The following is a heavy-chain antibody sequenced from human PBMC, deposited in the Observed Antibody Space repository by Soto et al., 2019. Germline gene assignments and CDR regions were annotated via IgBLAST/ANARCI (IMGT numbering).Heavy chain of an antibody. CDR2: IIPIFGTA. CDR1: GGTFSSYA. D-gene: IGHD2-2*01. V-gene: IGHV1-69*01. J-gene: IGHJ6*02. CDR3: ARGVVVVPAATVYYGMDV. Sequence: QVQLVQSGAEVKKPGSSVKVSCKASGGTFSSYAISWVRQAPGQGLEWMGGIIPIFGTANYAQKFQGRVTITADESTSTAYMELSSLRSEDTAVYYCARGVVVVPAATVYYGMDVWGQGTTVTVSS.